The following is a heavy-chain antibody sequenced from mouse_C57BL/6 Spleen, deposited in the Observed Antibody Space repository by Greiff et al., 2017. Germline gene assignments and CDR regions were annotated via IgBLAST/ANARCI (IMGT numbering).Heavy chain of an antibody. J-gene: IGHJ1*03. CDR3: ARRAYYGSSWYFDV. CDR1: GYAFSSYW. D-gene: IGHD1-1*01. Sequence: VKLQESGAELVKPGASVKISCKASGYAFSSYWMNWVKQRPGKGLEWIGQIYPGDGDTNYNGKFKGKATLTADKSSSTAYMQLSSLTSEDSAVYFCARRAYYGSSWYFDVWGTGTTVTVSS. CDR2: IYPGDGDT. V-gene: IGHV1-80*01.